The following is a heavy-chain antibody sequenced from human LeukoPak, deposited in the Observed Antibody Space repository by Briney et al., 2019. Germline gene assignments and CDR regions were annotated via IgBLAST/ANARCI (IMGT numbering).Heavy chain of an antibody. CDR2: VWYDGSDK. CDR3: ARDLNREDFDY. J-gene: IGHJ4*02. Sequence: GRSLRLSCAASGFTFSNYDMHWVRQAPGKGLEWLAIVWYDGSDKYYADSVKGRFTVSRDNSKNTLYLQMNSLRADDTAVYYCARDLNREDFDYWGQGTLVAVSS. V-gene: IGHV3-33*08. CDR1: GFTFSNYD. D-gene: IGHD3-9*01.